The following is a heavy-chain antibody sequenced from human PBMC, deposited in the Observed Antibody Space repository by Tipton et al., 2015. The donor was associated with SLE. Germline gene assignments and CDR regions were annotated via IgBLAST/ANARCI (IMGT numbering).Heavy chain of an antibody. J-gene: IGHJ4*02. CDR2: IYTSGST. D-gene: IGHD6-13*01. CDR1: GGSISRGPYY. V-gene: IGHV4-61*02. CDR3: ARVVRLLGAAGHFDT. Sequence: TLSLTCTVSGGSISRGPYYWNWIRQPAGKALEWIGRIYTSGSTYYNPSLKSRVAISIDTSKNQFSLNLPSVTAADTAVYYCARVVRLLGAAGHFDTWDQGALVTVSS.